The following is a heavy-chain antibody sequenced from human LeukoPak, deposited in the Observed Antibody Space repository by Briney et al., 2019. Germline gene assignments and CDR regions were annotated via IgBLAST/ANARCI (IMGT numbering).Heavy chain of an antibody. CDR1: GFTFSSYG. V-gene: IGHV3-30*18. D-gene: IGHD3-22*01. CDR2: ISYDGSNK. CDR3: AKGGLYYYDSSGSLNAFDI. Sequence: GRSLRLSCAASGFTFSSYGMHWVRQAPGKGLEWVAVISYDGSNKYYADSVKGRFTISRDNSKNTLYLQMNSLRAEDTAVYYCAKGGLYYYDSSGSLNAFDIWGQGTMVTVSS. J-gene: IGHJ3*02.